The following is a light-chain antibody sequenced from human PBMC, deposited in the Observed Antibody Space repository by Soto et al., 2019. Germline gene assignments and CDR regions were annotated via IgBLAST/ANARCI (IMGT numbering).Light chain of an antibody. CDR1: QSISSW. CDR2: DAS. Sequence: DIQMTQYHSTLSASVGDRVTITCRASQSISSWLAWYQQKPGKAPKLLIYDASSLESGVPSRFSGSGSGTEFTLTISSLQPDDFATYYCQQYNSYWTFGQGTIVDVK. J-gene: IGKJ1*01. V-gene: IGKV1-5*01. CDR3: QQYNSYWT.